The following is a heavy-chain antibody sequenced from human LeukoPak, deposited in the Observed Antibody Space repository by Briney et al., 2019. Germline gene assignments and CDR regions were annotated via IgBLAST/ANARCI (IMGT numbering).Heavy chain of an antibody. CDR2: IKQDGSEK. V-gene: IGHV3-7*01. CDR1: GFTFSSYW. CDR3: ARDGRLIFGVVRVFDY. D-gene: IGHD3-3*01. Sequence: GGSLRLSCAASGFTFSSYWMSWVRQAPGKGLEWAANIKQDGSEKYYVDSVKGRFTISRDNAKNSLYLQMNSLRAEDTAVYYCARDGRLIFGVVRVFDYWGQGTLVTVSS. J-gene: IGHJ4*02.